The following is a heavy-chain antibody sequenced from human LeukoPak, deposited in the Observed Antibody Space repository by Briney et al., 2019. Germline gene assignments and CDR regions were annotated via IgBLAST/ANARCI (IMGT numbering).Heavy chain of an antibody. D-gene: IGHD3-22*01. V-gene: IGHV4-34*01. CDR1: GESFNDNF. Sequence: SETLSLTCAVYGESFNDNFWTWSRQPPGKGLEWIGQINHVGTTNYNTYLKSRVTMSVDTSKKQFSLRLNSVIAADTAVYYCARGFVAAPSRKNYFDGSYKYYNFYYYMDVWGKGTTVAVSS. J-gene: IGHJ6*03. CDR3: ARGFVAAPSRKNYFDGSYKYYNFYYYMDV. CDR2: INHVGTT.